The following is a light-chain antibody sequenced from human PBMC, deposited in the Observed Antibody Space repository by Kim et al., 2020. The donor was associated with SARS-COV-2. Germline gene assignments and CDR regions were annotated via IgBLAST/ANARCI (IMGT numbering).Light chain of an antibody. Sequence: DIVMTQTLLSAPVTLGQPASISCKSSQRLKKGDGNTYLSWLHQRPGQPPRLLIYKISNRFTGVPERFSGSGAGTDFTLNISMVEAEDVGIYYCMQATQFPWTVGQVTKLEI. CDR2: KIS. V-gene: IGKV2-24*01. CDR3: MQATQFPWT. CDR1: QRLKKGDGNTY. J-gene: IGKJ1*01.